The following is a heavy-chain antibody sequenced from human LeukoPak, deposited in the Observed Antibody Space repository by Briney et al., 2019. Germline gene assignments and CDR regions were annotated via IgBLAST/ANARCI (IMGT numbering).Heavy chain of an antibody. CDR2: IYHSGST. J-gene: IGHJ4*02. CDR3: ARGYGFGELFPLDY. V-gene: IGHV4-30-2*01. D-gene: IGHD3-10*01. CDR1: GGSISSGGYS. Sequence: SETLSLTCAASGGSISSGGYSWSWIRQPPGKGLEWIGYIYHSGSTYYNPSLKSRVTISVDRSKNQFSLKLSSVTAADTAVYYCARGYGFGELFPLDYWGQGTLVTVSS.